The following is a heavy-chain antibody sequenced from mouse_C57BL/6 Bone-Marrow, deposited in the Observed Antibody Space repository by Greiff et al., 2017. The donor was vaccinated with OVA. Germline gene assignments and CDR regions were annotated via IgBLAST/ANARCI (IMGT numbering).Heavy chain of an antibody. J-gene: IGHJ2*01. D-gene: IGHD1-1*01. Sequence: EVKVVESGGGLVQPGGSLSLSCAASGFTFTDYYMSWVRQPPGKELEWLGFIRNKANGYTTEYSASVKGRFTISRDNSQSILYLQMNSLRAEDSATYYCARYALYGSSYGKGPFDYWGQGTTLTVSS. CDR3: ARYALYGSSYGKGPFDY. CDR2: IRNKANGYTT. CDR1: GFTFTDYY. V-gene: IGHV7-3*01.